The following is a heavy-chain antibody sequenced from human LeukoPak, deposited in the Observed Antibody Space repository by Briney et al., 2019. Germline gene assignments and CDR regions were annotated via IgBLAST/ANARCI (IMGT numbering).Heavy chain of an antibody. CDR3: ARPYCSGGSCHDYFDY. D-gene: IGHD2-15*01. CDR2: INPNSGDT. Sequence: ASVKVSCKASGYTFTGYYMHWVRQAPGQGLEWMGWINPNSGDTNYAQKFQGRVTMTRDTSISTAYMELSRLTSDDTAVYYCARPYCSGGSCHDYFDYWGQGTLVTVSS. J-gene: IGHJ4*02. V-gene: IGHV1-2*02. CDR1: GYTFTGYY.